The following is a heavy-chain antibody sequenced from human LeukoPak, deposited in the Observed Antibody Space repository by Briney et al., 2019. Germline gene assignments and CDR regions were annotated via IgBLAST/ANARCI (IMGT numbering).Heavy chain of an antibody. CDR3: ASQLGSSSWYSGNFDY. V-gene: IGHV4-39*01. D-gene: IGHD6-13*01. J-gene: IGHJ4*02. CDR1: GGSISTSSYY. CDR2: LYYSGST. Sequence: PSETLSLTCNVSGGSISTSSYYWGWIRQPPGKGLEWMGSLYYSGSTDYNPSLKSRVTISVDTSKNQFSLKLSSVTAADTAVYYCASQLGSSSWYSGNFDYWGQGTLVTVSS.